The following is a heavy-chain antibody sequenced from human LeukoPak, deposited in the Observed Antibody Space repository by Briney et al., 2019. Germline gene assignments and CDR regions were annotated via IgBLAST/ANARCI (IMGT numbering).Heavy chain of an antibody. CDR3: ARECARYCSGGSCYECVANEGQLDY. J-gene: IGHJ4*02. CDR2: IHPSGST. CDR1: GDSISSYY. D-gene: IGHD2-15*01. V-gene: IGHV4-4*07. Sequence: SETLSLTCTVSGDSISSYYWSWIRQPAGKGLEWFGRIHPSGSTNYNPSLKSRVTISVDTSKNQFSLKLSSVTAADTAVYYCARECARYCSGGSCYECVANEGQLDYWGQGTLVTVSS.